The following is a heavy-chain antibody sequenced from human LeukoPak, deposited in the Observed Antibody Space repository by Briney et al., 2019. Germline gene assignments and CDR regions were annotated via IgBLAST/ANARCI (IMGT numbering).Heavy chain of an antibody. D-gene: IGHD3-22*01. CDR2: IKQDGSEK. CDR3: ARLSDSSGYLGDFDY. CDR1: GFAFSSYW. J-gene: IGHJ4*02. V-gene: IGHV3-7*03. Sequence: PGGSLRLSCAASGFAFSSYWMSWVRQAPGKGLEWVANIKQDGSEKYYVDSVKGRFTISRDNAKNSLYLQMNSLRAEDTAVYYCARLSDSSGYLGDFDYWGQGTLVTVSS.